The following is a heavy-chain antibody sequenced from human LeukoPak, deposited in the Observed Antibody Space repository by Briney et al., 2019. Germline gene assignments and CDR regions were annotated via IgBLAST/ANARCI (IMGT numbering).Heavy chain of an antibody. D-gene: IGHD2-21*02. V-gene: IGHV3-23*01. CDR3: AKVQSPGVTEYYYYYYMDV. J-gene: IGHJ6*03. Sequence: GGSLRLSCAASGFTIRSYAMSWVRQTPGKGLEWVSAISGSGGSTYYADSVKGRFTISRDNSKNTLYLQMNSLRAEDTAVYYCAKVQSPGVTEYYYYYYMDVWGKGTTVTVSS. CDR1: GFTIRSYA. CDR2: ISGSGGST.